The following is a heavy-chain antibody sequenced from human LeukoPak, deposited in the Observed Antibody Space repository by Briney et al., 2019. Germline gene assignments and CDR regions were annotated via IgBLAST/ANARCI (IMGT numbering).Heavy chain of an antibody. CDR1: GFIVSNNY. V-gene: IGHV3-7*01. J-gene: IGHJ5*02. Sequence: GGSLRRSCAASGFIVSNNYMKWVRQAPGKGLEWVANIKQDGSEKYYVDSVKGRFTISRDNAKNSLYLQMNSLRAEDTAVYYCARDLWFDPWGQGTLVTVSS. CDR2: IKQDGSEK. CDR3: ARDLWFDP.